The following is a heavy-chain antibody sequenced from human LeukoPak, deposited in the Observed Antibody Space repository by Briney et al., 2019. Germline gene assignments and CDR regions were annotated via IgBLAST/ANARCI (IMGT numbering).Heavy chain of an antibody. CDR2: LSSTGSGT. V-gene: IGHV3-23*01. D-gene: IGHD3-10*01. J-gene: IGHJ5*02. CDR3: AEDGPLLWFGPTDA. Sequence: GGSLRLSCVASGVTFSTYGMSWVRQAPGKGLEWVAALSSTGSGTYYPDSLKGRFIISRDHSPNPVFLQMNSLRPEDTAFYFCAEDGPLLWFGPTDAWGQGILVTVSS. CDR1: GVTFSTYG.